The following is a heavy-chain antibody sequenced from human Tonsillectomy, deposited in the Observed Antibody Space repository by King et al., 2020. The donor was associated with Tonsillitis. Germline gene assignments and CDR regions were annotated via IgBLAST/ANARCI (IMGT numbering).Heavy chain of an antibody. V-gene: IGHV2-5*01. CDR1: GFSLSTSGVG. CDR3: AHSRELLWFGELRTWSDP. J-gene: IGHJ5*02. CDR2: IYWNDDK. Sequence: TLKESGPTLVKPTQTLTLTCTFSGFSLSTSGVGVGWIRQPPGKALEWLALIYWNDDKRYSPSLKSRLTITKDTSKNQVVLTMTNMDPVDTATYYCAHSRELLWFGELRTWSDPWGPGTLVTVSS. D-gene: IGHD3-10*01.